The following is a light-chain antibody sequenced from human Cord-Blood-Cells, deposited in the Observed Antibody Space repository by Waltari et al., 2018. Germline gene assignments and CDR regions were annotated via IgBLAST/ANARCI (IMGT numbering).Light chain of an antibody. V-gene: IGKV3-11*01. CDR3: QQRSNWPPVT. CDR2: DAS. Sequence: EIVLTQSPATLSLSPGERATLSCRASQSVSSYLAWYQQKPGQAPRLLIYDASNRATGIPARFSGSGSGTDFTLTFSSLEPEDFAVYYGQQRSNWPPVTFGQGTRLEIK. J-gene: IGKJ5*01. CDR1: QSVSSY.